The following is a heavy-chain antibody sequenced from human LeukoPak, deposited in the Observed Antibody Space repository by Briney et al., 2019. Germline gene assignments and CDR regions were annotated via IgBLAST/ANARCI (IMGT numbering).Heavy chain of an antibody. CDR2: ISYDGSNK. Sequence: PGGSLRLSCAASGFTFSSYGMHWVRQAPGKGLEWVAVISYDGSNKYYADSVKGRFTISRDNSKNTLYLQMNSLRAEDTAVYYCAKEGGYWAQGYFDYWGQGTLVTVSS. J-gene: IGHJ4*02. D-gene: IGHD2-15*01. V-gene: IGHV3-30*18. CDR3: AKEGGYWAQGYFDY. CDR1: GFTFSSYG.